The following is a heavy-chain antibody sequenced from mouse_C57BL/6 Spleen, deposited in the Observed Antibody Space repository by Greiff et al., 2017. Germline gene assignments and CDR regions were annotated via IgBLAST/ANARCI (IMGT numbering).Heavy chain of an antibody. Sequence: LEESGPELVKPGASVKLSCKASGYTFTSYDINWVKQRPGQGLEWIGWIYPRDGSTKYNEKFKGKATLTVDTSSSTAYMELHSLTSEDSAVYFCARNYYYGSSYEWYFDVWGTGTTVTVSS. J-gene: IGHJ1*03. V-gene: IGHV1-85*01. CDR1: GYTFTSYD. CDR2: IYPRDGST. CDR3: ARNYYYGSSYEWYFDV. D-gene: IGHD1-1*01.